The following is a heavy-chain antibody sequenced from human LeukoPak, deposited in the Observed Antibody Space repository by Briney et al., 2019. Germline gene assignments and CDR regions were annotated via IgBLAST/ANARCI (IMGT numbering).Heavy chain of an antibody. J-gene: IGHJ4*02. CDR3: ARGFSSSWLEY. D-gene: IGHD6-13*01. CDR2: ISGTSSYI. V-gene: IGHV3-21*01. CDR1: GFTFSSYS. Sequence: GGSLRLSCAASGFTFSSYSMNWVRQAPGKGLEWVSSISGTSSYIYYADSVKGRFTISRDNAKNSLYLQMNSPRAEDTAVYYCARGFSSSWLEYWGQGTLVTVSS.